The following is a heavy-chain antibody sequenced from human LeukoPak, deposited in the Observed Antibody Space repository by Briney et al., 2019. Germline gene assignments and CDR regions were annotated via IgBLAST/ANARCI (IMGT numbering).Heavy chain of an antibody. Sequence: GGSLRLSCAASGFTFSSYVMHWVRQAPGKGLEYVSGISNKGESTYYGNSVKGRFTISRDNSKKTLYLQMGSLRAEDMGVYYCARGQYPRNIAVAGNFEDAFDIWGQGTMVTVSS. D-gene: IGHD6-19*01. CDR3: ARGQYPRNIAVAGNFEDAFDI. CDR2: ISNKGEST. CDR1: GFTFSSYV. J-gene: IGHJ3*02. V-gene: IGHV3-64*01.